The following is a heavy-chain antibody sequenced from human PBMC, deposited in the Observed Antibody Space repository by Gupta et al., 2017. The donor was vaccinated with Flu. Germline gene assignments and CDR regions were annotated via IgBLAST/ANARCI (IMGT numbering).Heavy chain of an antibody. CDR3: ARAYCSSTSCYAAQTDAFDI. D-gene: IGHD2-2*01. Sequence: QVQLVQSGAEVKKPGSSVKVSCKASGGTFSSYATSWVRQAPGQGLEWMGGIIPIFGTANYAQKFQGRVTITADESTSTAYMELSSLRSEDTAVYYCARAYCSSTSCYAAQTDAFDIWGQGTMVTVSS. J-gene: IGHJ3*02. CDR2: IIPIFGTA. V-gene: IGHV1-69*01. CDR1: GGTFSSYA.